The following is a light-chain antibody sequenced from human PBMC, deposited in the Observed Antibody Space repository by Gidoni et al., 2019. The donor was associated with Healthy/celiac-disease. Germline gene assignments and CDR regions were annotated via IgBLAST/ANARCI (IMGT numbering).Light chain of an antibody. CDR2: WAS. CDR1: RSVLYNSNNKNY. CDR3: HQYYGTPYT. V-gene: IGKV4-1*01. Sequence: IVMTQSPDSLPVSLGERATINCKSSRSVLYNSNNKNYLAWYQQKPGQPPKLLIYWASTRESGVPDRFSGSGSGTDFSLTNNSLQAEDVAVYYCHQYYGTPYTFGQGTKLEIK. J-gene: IGKJ2*01.